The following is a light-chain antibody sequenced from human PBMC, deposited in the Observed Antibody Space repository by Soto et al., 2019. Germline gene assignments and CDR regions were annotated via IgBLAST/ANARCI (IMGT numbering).Light chain of an antibody. Sequence: IQMTQSPSSLSASVGDRVTIACRASQSIRSYLNWYQQKPGKAPNLLIYAASSLQSGVPSRFSGSGSGTDFTLTISSLQPEDFATYYCLQDYNYPRTFGQGTKVEIK. V-gene: IGKV1-6*02. CDR2: AAS. CDR3: LQDYNYPRT. J-gene: IGKJ1*01. CDR1: QSIRSY.